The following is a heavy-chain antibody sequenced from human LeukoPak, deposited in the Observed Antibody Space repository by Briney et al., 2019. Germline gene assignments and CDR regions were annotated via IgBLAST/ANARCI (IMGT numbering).Heavy chain of an antibody. J-gene: IGHJ4*02. CDR2: INHSGST. Sequence: PSETLSLTCAVYGGSFSGYYWSWIRQPPGKGLEWIGEINHSGSTNYNPSLKSRVTISVDTSKNQFSLKLSSVTAADTAVYYCASFYDSSGYYPFWGQGTLVTVSS. CDR3: ASFYDSSGYYPF. V-gene: IGHV4-34*01. CDR1: GGSFSGYY. D-gene: IGHD3-22*01.